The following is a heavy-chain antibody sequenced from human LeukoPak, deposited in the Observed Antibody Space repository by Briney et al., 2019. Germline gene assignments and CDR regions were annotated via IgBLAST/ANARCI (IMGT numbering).Heavy chain of an antibody. D-gene: IGHD1-26*01. CDR2: ITSSNNYI. V-gene: IGHV3-21*01. CDR3: ARAKFSAYTGNPGARKTSYYMDV. Sequence: GGSLRLSCAASGFTFSSYSMNWVRQAPGKGLEWVSSITSSNNYIYYGDSVKGRFTISRDDAKNSLFLQMNSLRAEDTAVYYCARAKFSAYTGNPGARKTSYYMDVWGKGTTVTVSS. J-gene: IGHJ6*03. CDR1: GFTFSSYS.